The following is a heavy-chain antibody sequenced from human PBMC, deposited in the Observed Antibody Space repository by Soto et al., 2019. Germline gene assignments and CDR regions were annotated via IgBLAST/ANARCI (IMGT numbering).Heavy chain of an antibody. J-gene: IGHJ2*01. CDR2: INAGNGNT. V-gene: IGHV1-3*01. Sequence: GASVKGSCKASGYTFTSYAMHWVRQAPGQRLEWMGWINAGNGNTKYSQKFQGRVTITRDTSASTAYMELSRLRSEDTAVYYCARYYYDSSGYRHFDLWGRGTLVTAYS. D-gene: IGHD3-22*01. CDR1: GYTFTSYA. CDR3: ARYYYDSSGYRHFDL.